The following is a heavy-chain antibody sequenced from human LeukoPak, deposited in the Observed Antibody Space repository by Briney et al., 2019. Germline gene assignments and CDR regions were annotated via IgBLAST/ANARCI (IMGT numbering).Heavy chain of an antibody. V-gene: IGHV3-7*01. Sequence: GGSLRLSCAVSGFPFSGYWLSWVRQATGKGLEWVANINQDGSETYYVDSVKGRFIISRDNAKSSLFLQMNSLRPEDTAVYYCARDGGTGMVTTFDHWGQGTLVTVSS. D-gene: IGHD4-17*01. J-gene: IGHJ4*02. CDR3: ARDGGTGMVTTFDH. CDR1: GFPFSGYW. CDR2: INQDGSET.